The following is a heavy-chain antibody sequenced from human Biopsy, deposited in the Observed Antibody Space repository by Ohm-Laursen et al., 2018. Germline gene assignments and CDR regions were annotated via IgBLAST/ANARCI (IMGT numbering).Heavy chain of an antibody. D-gene: IGHD3-16*01. J-gene: IGHJ4*02. Sequence: GTLSLTCPVTYGSISGHFWSWIRQAPGKGLEWIGYVYYTGSTNYNPSVKSRVTISVDTSKNQFSLKLNSVTAADTAVYFCARDSRGGHLNTTLITGKNLDSWGQGILVTVSS. CDR1: YGSISGHF. CDR2: VYYTGST. CDR3: ARDSRGGHLNTTLITGKNLDS. V-gene: IGHV4-59*11.